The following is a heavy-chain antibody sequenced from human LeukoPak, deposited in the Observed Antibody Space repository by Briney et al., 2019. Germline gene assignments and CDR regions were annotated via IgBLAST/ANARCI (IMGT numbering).Heavy chain of an antibody. CDR3: TRDEAAATN. CDR2: IKQDGREK. V-gene: IGHV3-7*01. CDR1: GFTFSNYW. D-gene: IGHD6-13*01. Sequence: GGSLRLSCAGSGFTFSNYWMSWVRQAPGKGSEWVANIKQDGREKHYVDSVKGRFTISRDNAKSSLYLQMNSLRAEGTAVYYCTRDEAAATNWGQGTLVTVSS. J-gene: IGHJ4*02.